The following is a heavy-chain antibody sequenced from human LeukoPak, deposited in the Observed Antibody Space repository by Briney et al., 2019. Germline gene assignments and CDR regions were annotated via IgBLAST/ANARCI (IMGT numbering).Heavy chain of an antibody. CDR3: ATENLTENYYDSSGYYYLGY. Sequence: SETLSLTCAVSGGSISDGYWWSWVRQPPGKGLEWIGEIHHSGSTSYNPSLKSRVTISVDTSKNQFSLKLSSVTAADTAVYYCATENLTENYYDSSGYYYLGYWGQGTLVTVSS. CDR2: IHHSGST. V-gene: IGHV4-4*02. D-gene: IGHD3-22*01. J-gene: IGHJ4*02. CDR1: GGSISDGYW.